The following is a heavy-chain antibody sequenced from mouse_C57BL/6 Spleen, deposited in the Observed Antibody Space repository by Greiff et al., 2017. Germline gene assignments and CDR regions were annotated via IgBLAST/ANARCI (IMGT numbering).Heavy chain of an antibody. Sequence: QVQLQQPGAELVKPGASVKMSCKASGYTFTSYWITWVTQRPGQGLEWIGDISPGSGSTNYNEKFKSKATLTVDTSSSTAYMQLSGLTSGDSAVYCCARAEMVRRCFDYGGQGTTLTVSS. D-gene: IGHD2-13*01. V-gene: IGHV1-55*01. CDR2: ISPGSGST. CDR3: ARAEMVRRCFDY. J-gene: IGHJ2*01. CDR1: GYTFTSYW.